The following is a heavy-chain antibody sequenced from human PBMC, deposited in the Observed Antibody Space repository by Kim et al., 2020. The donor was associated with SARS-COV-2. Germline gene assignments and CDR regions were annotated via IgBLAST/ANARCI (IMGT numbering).Heavy chain of an antibody. CDR2: IYYSGST. V-gene: IGHV4-59*08. Sequence: SETLSLTCTVSGDSISYYYWSWIRQPPGKGLEWIGCIYYSGSTNYNSSLKSRVTISVDTSKNQFSLKLSSVTAADTAVYYCARLPTVVRAFDYWGQGTLV. J-gene: IGHJ4*02. CDR3: ARLPTVVRAFDY. CDR1: GDSISYYY. D-gene: IGHD4-17*01.